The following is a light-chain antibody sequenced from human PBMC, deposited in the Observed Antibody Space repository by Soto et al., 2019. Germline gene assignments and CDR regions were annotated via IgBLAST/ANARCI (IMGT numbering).Light chain of an antibody. Sequence: QSALTQPASVSGSPGQSITISCSGTSSDVGSYNHVAWYQQFPGKTPKLIIYEVTYRPSGVSHRFSASKSGNMASLTISALQAEDEADYYCISYTGSSTSYVFGTGTKVTVL. CDR1: SSDVGSYNH. CDR2: EVT. V-gene: IGLV2-14*01. J-gene: IGLJ1*01. CDR3: ISYTGSSTSYV.